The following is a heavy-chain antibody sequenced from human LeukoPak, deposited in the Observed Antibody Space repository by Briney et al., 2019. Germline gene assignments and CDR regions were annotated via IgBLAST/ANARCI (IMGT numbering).Heavy chain of an antibody. J-gene: IGHJ4*02. D-gene: IGHD4-11*01. CDR1: GGSFTIYS. CDR3: ARRVRSADYRLDY. CDR2: ISPSGNT. Sequence: PSETLSLTCAVYGGSFTIYSWTWIRQPPGKSLEWVGEISPSGNTQYNPSLKSRVTISLDASKSQFYLKLNSVTAADTAVYYCARRVRSADYRLDYWGQGALVTVSS. V-gene: IGHV4-34*01.